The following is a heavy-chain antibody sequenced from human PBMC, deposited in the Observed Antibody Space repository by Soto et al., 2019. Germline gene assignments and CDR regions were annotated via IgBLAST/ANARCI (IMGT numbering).Heavy chain of an antibody. D-gene: IGHD7-27*01. V-gene: IGHV3-7*01. CDR3: ARETNWGPDY. Sequence: PGGSLRLSCAASGFTFSTYWMSWVRRAPGKGLEWVAHIKQDGSDMYYADSVKGRFTISRDNAKNTLYLQMNSLRAEDTAVYYCARETNWGPDYWGQGTLVTVSS. J-gene: IGHJ4*02. CDR1: GFTFSTYW. CDR2: IKQDGSDM.